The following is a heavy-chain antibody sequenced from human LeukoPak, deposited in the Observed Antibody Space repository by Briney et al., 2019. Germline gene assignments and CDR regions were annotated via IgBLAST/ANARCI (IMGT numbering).Heavy chain of an antibody. V-gene: IGHV3-21*04. Sequence: GGSLRLSCTASGFTFGDYAMSWFRQAPGKGLEWVSSISSSSSYIYYADSVKGRFTISRDNAKNSLYLQVNSLRAEDTAVYYCAKRTSYGDFDYWGQGTLVTVSS. J-gene: IGHJ4*02. D-gene: IGHD4-17*01. CDR1: GFTFGDYA. CDR2: ISSSSSYI. CDR3: AKRTSYGDFDY.